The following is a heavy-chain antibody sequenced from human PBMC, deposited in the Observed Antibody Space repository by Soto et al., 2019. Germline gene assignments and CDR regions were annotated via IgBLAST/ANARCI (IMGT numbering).Heavy chain of an antibody. CDR3: DRNQFSSGSGNYSTLTLDT. V-gene: IGHV4-30-2*01. D-gene: IGHD3-10*01. CDR1: VYSVFSVCYS. CDR2: IYHSGTF. Sequence: PSSTXSLTCSIAVYSVFSVCYSVSWIRQPPGVVLEWIGYIYHSGTFLYNPSLKTLLTVSLDMSKNQFSLTLNYMTAADTAVYYCDRNQFSSGSGNYSTLTLDTWGQGIQVNVSS. J-gene: IGHJ5*02.